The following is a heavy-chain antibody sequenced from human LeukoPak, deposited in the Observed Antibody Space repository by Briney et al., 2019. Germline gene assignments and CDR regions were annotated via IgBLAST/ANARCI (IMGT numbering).Heavy chain of an antibody. V-gene: IGHV4-39*01. Sequence: PSETLSLTCTVSGGSISSSSYYWGWIRQPPGKGLEWIGSIYYSGSTYYNPSLKSRVTISVDTSKNQFSLKLSSVTAADTAVYYCARIEYSSSGYGMDVWGQGTTVTVSS. J-gene: IGHJ6*02. CDR3: ARIEYSSSGYGMDV. CDR1: GGSISSSSYY. CDR2: IYYSGST. D-gene: IGHD6-6*01.